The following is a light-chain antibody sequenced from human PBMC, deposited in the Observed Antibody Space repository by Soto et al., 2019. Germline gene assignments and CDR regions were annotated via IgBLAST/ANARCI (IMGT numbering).Light chain of an antibody. CDR2: GAS. CDR1: QSVSSN. CDR3: QQYNNWPQK. Sequence: EIVMTQSPATLSVSPGERATLSCRASQSVSSNLAWYQQKPGQAPRLLNYGASTRATGIPSRFSGSGSGTEFTLTISSLQSEDCAVYYCQQYNNWPQKFGQGTKVEIK. J-gene: IGKJ1*01. V-gene: IGKV3-15*01.